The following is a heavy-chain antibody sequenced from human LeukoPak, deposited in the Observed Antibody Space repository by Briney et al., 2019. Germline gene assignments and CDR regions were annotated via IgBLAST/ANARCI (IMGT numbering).Heavy chain of an antibody. CDR3: ARDQGDWGSYLGY. V-gene: IGHV3-48*03. CDR1: GFTFSSYE. Sequence: GGSLRLSCAASGFTFSSYEMNWVRQAPGKGLEWVSYISSSGSTIYYADSVKGRFTISRDNAKNSLYLKMNSLRAEDTAVYYCARDQGDWGSYLGYWGQGTLVTVSS. CDR2: ISSSGSTI. J-gene: IGHJ4*02. D-gene: IGHD3-16*02.